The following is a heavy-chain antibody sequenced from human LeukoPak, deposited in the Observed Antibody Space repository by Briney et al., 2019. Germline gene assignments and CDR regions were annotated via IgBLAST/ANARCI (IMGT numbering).Heavy chain of an antibody. V-gene: IGHV4-59*08. CDR1: GGPINNYC. CDR2: VSYSGST. CDR3: ARLLWGDFNYYYGMDV. D-gene: IGHD3-10*01. J-gene: IGHJ6*02. Sequence: SETLSLTCTVSGGPINNYCWNWIRQAPGKGLEWMGYVSYSGSTNYNPSLKSRVTISLDPSRNQFSVNLSSVTAADTAVYYCARLLWGDFNYYYGMDVWGQGTTVTVSS.